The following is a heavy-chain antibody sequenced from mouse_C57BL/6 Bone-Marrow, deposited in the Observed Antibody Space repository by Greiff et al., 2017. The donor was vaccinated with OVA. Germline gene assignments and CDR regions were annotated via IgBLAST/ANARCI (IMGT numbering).Heavy chain of an antibody. J-gene: IGHJ4*01. CDR1: GFTFSDFY. CDR2: SRNKANDYTT. V-gene: IGHV7-1*01. D-gene: IGHD2-5*01. CDR3: ARDSNYDAMDY. Sequence: EVQRVESGGGLVQSGRSLRLSCATSGFTFSDFYMEWVRQAPGKGLEWIAASRNKANDYTTEYSASVKGRFIVSRDTSQSILYLQMNALRAEDTAIYYCARDSNYDAMDYWGQGTSVTVSS.